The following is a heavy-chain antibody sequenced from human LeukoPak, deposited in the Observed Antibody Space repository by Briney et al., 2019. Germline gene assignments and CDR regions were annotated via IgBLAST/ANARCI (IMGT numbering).Heavy chain of an antibody. CDR3: ARGEAGYGGYKY. D-gene: IGHD5-12*01. J-gene: IGHJ4*02. Sequence: SGGSLRLSCAASGFTFSSYEMNWVRQAPGKGLEWVSYISSSGSTIYYADSVKGRFTISRDNAKNSLYLQMNSLRAEDTAVYYCARGEAGYGGYKYWGQGTLVTVSS. V-gene: IGHV3-48*03. CDR2: ISSSGSTI. CDR1: GFTFSSYE.